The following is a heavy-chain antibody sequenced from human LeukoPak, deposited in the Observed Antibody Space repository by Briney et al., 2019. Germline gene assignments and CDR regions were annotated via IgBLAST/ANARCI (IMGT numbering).Heavy chain of an antibody. J-gene: IGHJ4*02. CDR2: IRCKAYVGTT. D-gene: IGHD3-10*01. CDR3: TRVRSGNDFDY. CDR1: GFTFGDYA. Sequence: GGSLRLSCTASGFTFGDYAMSWVRQAPGKGLEWVGFIRCKAYVGTTQYAASVKGRFTISRDDSKSIAYLQMSSLKTEDTAVYYCTRVRSGNDFDYWGQGTLVTVSS. V-gene: IGHV3-49*04.